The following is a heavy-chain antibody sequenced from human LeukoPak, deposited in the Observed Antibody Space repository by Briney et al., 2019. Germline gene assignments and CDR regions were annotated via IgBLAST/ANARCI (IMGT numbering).Heavy chain of an antibody. D-gene: IGHD2-2*01. J-gene: IGHJ6*03. V-gene: IGHV1-8*03. CDR3: ARGTSSWTLYYYYYMDV. Sequence: ASVKVSCKASGYTFTSYDIYWVRQATGQGLEWMGWMNPNSGNTGYAQKFQGRVTITRNTSISTAYMELSSLRSEDTAVYYCARGTSSWTLYYYYYMDVWGKGTTVTVSS. CDR1: GYTFTSYD. CDR2: MNPNSGNT.